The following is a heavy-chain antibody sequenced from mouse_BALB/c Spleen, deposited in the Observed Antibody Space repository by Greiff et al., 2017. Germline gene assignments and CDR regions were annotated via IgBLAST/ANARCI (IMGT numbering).Heavy chain of an antibody. CDR1: GFTFSNYW. CDR2: IRLKSNNYAT. D-gene: IGHD2-14*01. J-gene: IGHJ1*01. V-gene: IGHV6-6*02. CDR3: TRDYYRSWYFDV. Sequence: EVKLMESGGGLVQPGGSMKLSCVASGFTFSNYWMNWVRQSPEKGLEWVAEIRLKSNNYATHYAESVKGRFTISRDDSKSSVYLQMNNLRAEDTGIYYCTRDYYRSWYFDVWGAGTTVTVSS.